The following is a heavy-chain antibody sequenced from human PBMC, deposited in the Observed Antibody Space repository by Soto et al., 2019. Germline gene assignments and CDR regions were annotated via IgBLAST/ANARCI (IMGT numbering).Heavy chain of an antibody. D-gene: IGHD3-10*01. V-gene: IGHV4-39*01. Sequence: SETLSLTCTVSGDSISSSSYYWGWIRQPPGKGLEWIGSIYYSGSTYYNPSLKSRVTISVDTSKNQFSLKLSSVTAADTAVYYCARHASGRYYNNWFDPCGQGTLVT. CDR3: ARHASGRYYNNWFDP. J-gene: IGHJ5*02. CDR1: GDSISSSSYY. CDR2: IYYSGST.